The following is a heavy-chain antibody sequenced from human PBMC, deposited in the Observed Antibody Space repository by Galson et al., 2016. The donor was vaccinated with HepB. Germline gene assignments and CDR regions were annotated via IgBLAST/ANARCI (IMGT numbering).Heavy chain of an antibody. CDR3: ARGPLYYFDY. CDR1: GFKFSSYG. V-gene: IGHV3-48*01. J-gene: IGHJ4*01. CDR2: ISFTSTNS. Sequence: SLRLSCAASGFKFSSYGMNWGRQAPGKALEWVSYISFTSTNSNNVDSLKGRFTTSRDNAQNSLYLQMNSLRAEDTAVYYCARGPLYYFDYWGHGTLVTVSS.